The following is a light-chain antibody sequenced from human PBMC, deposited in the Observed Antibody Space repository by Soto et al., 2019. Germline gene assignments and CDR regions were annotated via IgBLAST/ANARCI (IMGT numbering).Light chain of an antibody. Sequence: QSALTQPPSASGSPGQSVTISCTGTSSDVGGYDYVSWYRQHPGKAPKLMIYAVTKRPSGVPDRFSGSKSGNTASLTVSGLQAEDEADYYCSSYAGRNGFVLFGGGTKVTVL. CDR2: AVT. J-gene: IGLJ2*01. CDR1: SSDVGGYDY. V-gene: IGLV2-8*01. CDR3: SSYAGRNGFVL.